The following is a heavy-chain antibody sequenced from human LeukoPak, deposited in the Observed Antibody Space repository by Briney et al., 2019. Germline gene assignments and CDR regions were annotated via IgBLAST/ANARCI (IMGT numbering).Heavy chain of an antibody. D-gene: IGHD3-10*01. CDR2: ISWNSGSI. CDR3: AKGRRFGELFNWFDP. CDR1: GFTFDDYA. V-gene: IGHV3-9*01. J-gene: IGHJ5*02. Sequence: GGSLRLSCAASGFTFDDYAVHWVRQAPGKGLEWVSGISWNSGSIGYADSVKGRFTISRDNAKNSLCLQMNSLRAEDTALYYCAKGRRFGELFNWFDPWGQGTLVTVSS.